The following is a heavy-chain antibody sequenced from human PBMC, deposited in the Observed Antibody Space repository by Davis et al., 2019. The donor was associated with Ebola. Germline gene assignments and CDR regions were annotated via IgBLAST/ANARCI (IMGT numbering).Heavy chain of an antibody. J-gene: IGHJ4*02. CDR2: IWYDGSKK. V-gene: IGHV3-33*01. CDR3: ARGTAAAGFDY. Sequence: PGGSLRLSCAASGFTFSTYGMHWVRQAPGKGLEWEALIWYDGSKKYYADSVKGRFTISRDNSKNTLYLQMNSLRAEDTAVYYCARGTAAAGFDYWGQGTLVTVSS. CDR1: GFTFSTYG. D-gene: IGHD6-13*01.